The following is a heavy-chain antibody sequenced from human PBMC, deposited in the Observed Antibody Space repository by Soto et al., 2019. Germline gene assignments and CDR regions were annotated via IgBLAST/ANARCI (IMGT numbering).Heavy chain of an antibody. CDR1: GFTFSSYC. CDR3: ARDQIGGRCLDD. CDR2: IKQDGSEK. Sequence: XGSLRLTFAASGFTFSSYCMSWVRQAPGKGLEWVANIKQDGSEKYYVDSVKGRFTISRDNAKNSLYLQMNSLRAEDTAVYYCARDQIGGRCLDDWGPGTLVTVSS. J-gene: IGHJ4*02. D-gene: IGHD2-15*01. V-gene: IGHV3-7*01.